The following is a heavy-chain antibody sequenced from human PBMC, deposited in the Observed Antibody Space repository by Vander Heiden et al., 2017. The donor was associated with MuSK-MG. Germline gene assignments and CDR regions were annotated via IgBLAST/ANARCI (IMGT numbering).Heavy chain of an antibody. Sequence: QVQLQESGPGLVKPSGTLSLTCAVSGGSISSSNWWSWVRQPPGKGLEWIGELHHSGDTNHHPALKSRVTISVDKSKNQFSLKLSSVTAADTAVYYCARDIPLWFGELFTWGQGTLVTVSS. CDR3: ARDIPLWFGELFT. D-gene: IGHD3-10*01. CDR1: GGSISSSNW. J-gene: IGHJ5*02. V-gene: IGHV4-4*02. CDR2: LHHSGDT.